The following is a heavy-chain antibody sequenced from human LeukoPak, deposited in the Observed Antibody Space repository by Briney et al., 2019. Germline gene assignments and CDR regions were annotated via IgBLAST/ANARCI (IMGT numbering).Heavy chain of an antibody. Sequence: TSETLSLTCTVSGGSISSYYWSWIRQPPGKGLEWIGYIYYSGSTNYSPSLKSRVTISVDTSKNQFSLKLSSVTAADTAVYYCARQGYSSGWDFDYWGQGTLVTVSS. D-gene: IGHD6-19*01. CDR1: GGSISSYY. CDR2: IYYSGST. J-gene: IGHJ4*02. V-gene: IGHV4-59*08. CDR3: ARQGYSSGWDFDY.